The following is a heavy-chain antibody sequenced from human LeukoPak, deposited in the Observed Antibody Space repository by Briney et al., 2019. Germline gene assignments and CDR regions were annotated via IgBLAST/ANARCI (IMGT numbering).Heavy chain of an antibody. CDR1: GGSISSSS. Sequence: ETLSLTCTVSGGSISSSSYYWGWIRQPPGKGLEWLSSISSSSSYIFYADSLKGRFTISRDNAKNSLYLQMNSLRAEDTAVYYCARGLLSGSAGALDLWGQGTMVTVSS. CDR2: ISSSSSYI. CDR3: ARGLLSGSAGALDL. J-gene: IGHJ3*01. V-gene: IGHV3-21*01. D-gene: IGHD2/OR15-2a*01.